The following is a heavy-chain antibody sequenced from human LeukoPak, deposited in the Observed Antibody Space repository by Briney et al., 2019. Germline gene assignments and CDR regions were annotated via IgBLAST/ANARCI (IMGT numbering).Heavy chain of an antibody. D-gene: IGHD2-21*02. Sequence: GGSLRLSCAASGLXFSNYAIIWVRQAPGKGLEWVSAISGRGGSTYYADSVKGRFTISRVNSKNTLSLQMNSLRSEDTAVYYCAKDFGVVVTAIPSYWGQGTLVTVSS. CDR1: GLXFSNYA. CDR2: ISGRGGST. J-gene: IGHJ4*02. V-gene: IGHV3-23*01. CDR3: AKDFGVVVTAIPSY.